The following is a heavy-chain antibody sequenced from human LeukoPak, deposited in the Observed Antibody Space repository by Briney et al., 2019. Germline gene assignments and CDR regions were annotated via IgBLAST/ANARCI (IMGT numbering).Heavy chain of an antibody. D-gene: IGHD1-26*01. Sequence: GGSLRLSCAASGFTFSSYSMNWVRQAPGKGLEWVSSISSSSSYICYADSVKGRFTISRDNAKNSLYLQMNSLRAEDTAVYYCARGVGATTLSWFDPWGQGTLVTVSS. CDR3: ARGVGATTLSWFDP. CDR2: ISSSSSYI. CDR1: GFTFSSYS. J-gene: IGHJ5*02. V-gene: IGHV3-21*01.